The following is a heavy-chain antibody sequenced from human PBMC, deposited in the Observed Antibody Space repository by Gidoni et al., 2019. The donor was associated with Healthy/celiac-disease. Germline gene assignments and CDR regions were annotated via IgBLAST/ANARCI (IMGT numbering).Heavy chain of an antibody. V-gene: IGHV3-48*03. Sequence: EVQLVESGGGLVQPGGSLRLSCAASGFTFSSYEMNWVRQAPGKGLEWVSYISSSGSTIYYADSVKGRFTISRDNAKNSLYLQMNSLRAEDTAVYYCAREGKAQDSSILGGFDPWGQGTLVTVSS. CDR3: AREGKAQDSSILGGFDP. CDR1: GFTFSSYE. J-gene: IGHJ5*02. D-gene: IGHD6-13*01. CDR2: ISSSGSTI.